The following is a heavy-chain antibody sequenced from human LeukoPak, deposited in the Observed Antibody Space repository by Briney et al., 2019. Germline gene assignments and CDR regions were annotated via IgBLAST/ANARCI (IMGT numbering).Heavy chain of an antibody. CDR1: GGSFSGYY. Sequence: PSETLSLTCAVYGGSFSGYYWSWIRQPPGKGLEWIGEINHSGSTNYNPSLKSRVTISVDTSKKQFSLKLSSVTAADTAVYYCARGVVAAAGTIGRFDYWGQGTLVTVSS. V-gene: IGHV4-34*01. CDR2: INHSGST. D-gene: IGHD6-13*01. J-gene: IGHJ4*02. CDR3: ARGVVAAAGTIGRFDY.